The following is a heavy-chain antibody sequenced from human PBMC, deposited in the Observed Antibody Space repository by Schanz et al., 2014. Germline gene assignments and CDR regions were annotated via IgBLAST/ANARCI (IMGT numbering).Heavy chain of an antibody. Sequence: QVQLVESGGGVVQPGGSLRLSCAASGFIFSNYGMHWVRQAPGKGLEWVAVIWNNGVTKYYADSVRGRFTISRDRFQNTLYLRRSSLKAEDAAVYYCARANYRRKINFDYWGRGTLVTVSS. CDR2: IWNNGVTK. CDR3: ARANYRRKINFDY. D-gene: IGHD3-10*01. J-gene: IGHJ4*02. CDR1: GFIFSNYG. V-gene: IGHV3-33*01.